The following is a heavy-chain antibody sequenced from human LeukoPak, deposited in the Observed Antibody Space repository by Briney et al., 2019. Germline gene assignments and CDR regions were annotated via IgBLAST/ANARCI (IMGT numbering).Heavy chain of an antibody. D-gene: IGHD3-10*01. CDR1: GGSISSYY. V-gene: IGHV4-59*01. J-gene: IGHJ6*02. CDR2: IYYSGST. CDR3: ARDLRITMVRGVDYYYGMDV. Sequence: SETLSLTCTVSGGSISSYYWSWVRQPPGKGLEWIGYIYYSGSTNYNPSLKSRVTISVDTSKNQSSLKLSSVTAADTAVYYCARDLRITMVRGVDYYYGMDVWGQGTMVTVSS.